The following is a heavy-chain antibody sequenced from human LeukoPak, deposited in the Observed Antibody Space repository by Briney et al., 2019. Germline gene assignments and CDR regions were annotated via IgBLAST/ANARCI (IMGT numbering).Heavy chain of an antibody. D-gene: IGHD3-22*01. Sequence: GGSLRLSCAASGFTFSSYGMHWVRQAPGKGLEWVVVISYDGSNKYYADSVKGRFTISRDNSKNTLYLQMNSLRAEDTAVYYCAKPRDEYYYDSSGYYDYWGQGTLVTVSS. J-gene: IGHJ4*02. V-gene: IGHV3-30*18. CDR2: ISYDGSNK. CDR1: GFTFSSYG. CDR3: AKPRDEYYYDSSGYYDY.